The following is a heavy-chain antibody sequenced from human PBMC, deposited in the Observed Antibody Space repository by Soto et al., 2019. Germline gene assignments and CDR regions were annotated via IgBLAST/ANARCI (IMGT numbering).Heavy chain of an antibody. V-gene: IGHV1-69*06. CDR1: GGTFSSYA. CDR3: AGTRKGLGATRSYYGMDV. D-gene: IGHD1-26*01. Sequence: QVQLVQSGAEVKKPGSSVKVSCKASGGTFSSYAISWVRQPPGQGLEWMGGIITIFGTATYAQKFQGRVTITADKSTSRAYKELSSRRSEDTAVYYCAGTRKGLGATRSYYGMDVWGQGTTVTVSS. CDR2: IITIFGTA. J-gene: IGHJ6*02.